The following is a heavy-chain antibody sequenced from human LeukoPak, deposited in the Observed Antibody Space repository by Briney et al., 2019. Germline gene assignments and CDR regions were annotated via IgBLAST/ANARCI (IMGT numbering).Heavy chain of an antibody. Sequence: GGSLRLSCAASGFTFSSYAMSWVRQAPGKGLEWVSAISGSGGSTYYADSVKGRFTISRDNSKNTLYLQMNSLRAEDTAVYYCAKLKPGTYYYDSSGHDSDYWGQGTLVTVSS. D-gene: IGHD3-22*01. V-gene: IGHV3-23*01. CDR2: ISGSGGST. CDR3: AKLKPGTYYYDSSGHDSDY. CDR1: GFTFSSYA. J-gene: IGHJ4*02.